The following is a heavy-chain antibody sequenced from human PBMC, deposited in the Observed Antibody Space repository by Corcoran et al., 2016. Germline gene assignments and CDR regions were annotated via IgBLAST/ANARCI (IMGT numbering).Heavy chain of an antibody. V-gene: IGHV3-23*01. Sequence: EVQLLESGGGLVQPGGSLRLSCAASGFTFSSYAMSWVRQAPGKGLEWVSAMSGSGGSTYYADSVKGRFTISRDNSKNTRYLQMNSLRAEDTAVYYCAKALDYGDSEYFQHWGQGTLVTVSS. J-gene: IGHJ1*01. D-gene: IGHD4-17*01. CDR3: AKALDYGDSEYFQH. CDR2: MSGSGGST. CDR1: GFTFSSYA.